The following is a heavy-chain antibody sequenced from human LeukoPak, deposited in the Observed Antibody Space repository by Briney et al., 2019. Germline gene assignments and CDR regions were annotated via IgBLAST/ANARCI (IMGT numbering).Heavy chain of an antibody. V-gene: IGHV4-34*01. D-gene: IGHD6-13*01. CDR1: GGSFSGYY. CDR3: ARGRYSSSWYPPNWFDP. J-gene: IGHJ5*02. Sequence: SETLSLTCAVYGGSFSGYYWSWIRQPLGKGLEWIGEINHSGSTNYNPSLKSRVTISVDTSKNQFSLKLSSVTAADTAVYYCARGRYSSSWYPPNWFDPWGQGTLVTVSS. CDR2: INHSGST.